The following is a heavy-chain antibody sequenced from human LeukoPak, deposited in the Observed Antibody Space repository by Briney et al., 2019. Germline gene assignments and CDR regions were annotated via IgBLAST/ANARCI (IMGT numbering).Heavy chain of an antibody. CDR3: ARVLGYSYGSTYYFDY. J-gene: IGHJ4*02. D-gene: IGHD5-18*01. Sequence: SETLSLTCTVSGGSISSGSYYWSWIRQPAGKGLEWIGRIYTSGSTNYNPSLKSRVTISVDTSKNQFSLKLSSVTAADTAVYYCARVLGYSYGSTYYFDYWGQGTLVTVSS. CDR1: GGSISSGSYY. CDR2: IYTSGST. V-gene: IGHV4-61*02.